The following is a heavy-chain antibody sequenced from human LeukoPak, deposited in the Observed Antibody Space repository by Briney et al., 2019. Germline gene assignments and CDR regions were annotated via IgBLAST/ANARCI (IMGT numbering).Heavy chain of an antibody. CDR1: GFTFSTYS. CDR3: ASVYGGNWKYYFDY. J-gene: IGHJ4*02. Sequence: PGGSLRLSCAASGFTFSTYSMNWVRQAPGKGLEWVSYISSGSSTIYYADSVKGRFTISRDNAKNSLYLQMNSLRAEDTAVYYCASVYGGNWKYYFDYWGQGTLVTVSS. V-gene: IGHV3-48*01. CDR2: ISSGSSTI. D-gene: IGHD4-23*01.